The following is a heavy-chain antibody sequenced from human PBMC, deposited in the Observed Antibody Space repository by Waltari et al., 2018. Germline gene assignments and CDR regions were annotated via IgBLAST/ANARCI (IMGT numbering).Heavy chain of an antibody. V-gene: IGHV1-69*08. Sequence: QVQLVQSGAEVKKPGSSVKVSCKASGGTFSSYAISWVRQAPGQGLEWMGRIIPIFGTANYAQKFQGRVTITADKSTSTAYMELSSLRSEDTAVYYCARVEYIMATDQYYFDYWGQGTLVTVSS. CDR3: ARVEYIMATDQYYFDY. CDR2: IIPIFGTA. D-gene: IGHD5-12*01. CDR1: GGTFSSYA. J-gene: IGHJ4*02.